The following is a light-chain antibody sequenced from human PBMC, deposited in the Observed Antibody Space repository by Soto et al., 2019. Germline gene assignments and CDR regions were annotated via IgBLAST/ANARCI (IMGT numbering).Light chain of an antibody. CDR2: DVS. J-gene: IGLJ1*01. Sequence: QSVLTQPASVSGSPGLSIAISCTGTSSDVGAYDYVSWYQQHPGKAPKLMIYDVSNRPSGVSNRFSGSKSGNTASLTISGLQAEDEADYYCSSYTSSSTLYVFGTGTKVTVL. CDR3: SSYTSSSTLYV. CDR1: SSDVGAYDY. V-gene: IGLV2-14*01.